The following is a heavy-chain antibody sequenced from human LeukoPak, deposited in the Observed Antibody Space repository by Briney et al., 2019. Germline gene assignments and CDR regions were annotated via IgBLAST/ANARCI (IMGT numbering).Heavy chain of an antibody. D-gene: IGHD3-10*01. CDR3: VRQTYGSGSYYNLDC. Sequence: SETLSLTCTVSGGSISSSTHYWGWIRQPAGKGLEWIGTIYYSGSTYYNPSLKSRATISVDTSKNQFSLKLGSVTAADTAVYYCVRQTYGSGSYYNLDCWGQGTLVTVSS. J-gene: IGHJ4*02. CDR1: GGSISSSTHY. CDR2: IYYSGST. V-gene: IGHV4-39*01.